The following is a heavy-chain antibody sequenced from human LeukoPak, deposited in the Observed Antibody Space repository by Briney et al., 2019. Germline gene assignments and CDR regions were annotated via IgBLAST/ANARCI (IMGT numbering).Heavy chain of an antibody. CDR2: ISSSGSTI. CDR1: GFTFSDYY. V-gene: IGHV3-11*04. Sequence: GGSLRLSCAASGFTFSDYYMSWIRQAPGKGLEWVSYISSSGSTIYYADSVKGRFTISRDNAKNSLYLQMNSLRAEDTAVYYCARVHYDSSGFYPGSFDYWGQGALVTVSS. CDR3: ARVHYDSSGFYPGSFDY. J-gene: IGHJ4*02. D-gene: IGHD3-22*01.